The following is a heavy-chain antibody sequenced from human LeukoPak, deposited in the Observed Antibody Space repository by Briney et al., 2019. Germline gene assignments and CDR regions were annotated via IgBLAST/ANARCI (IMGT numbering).Heavy chain of an antibody. CDR2: ISWNSGSI. CDR1: GFTFDDYA. D-gene: IGHD2-15*01. J-gene: IGHJ4*02. Sequence: GGSLRLSCAASGFTFDDYAMHWVRQAPGKGLEWVSGISWNSGSIGYADSVKGRFTISRDNAKNSLYLQMNSLRAEDTALYYCAKDRSSGGSCYDYWGQGTLVTASS. CDR3: AKDRSSGGSCYDY. V-gene: IGHV3-9*01.